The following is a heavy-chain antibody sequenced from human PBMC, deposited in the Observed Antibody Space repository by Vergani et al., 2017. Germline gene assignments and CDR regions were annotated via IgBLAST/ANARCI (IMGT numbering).Heavy chain of an antibody. CDR1: GGSVSSGSYY. V-gene: IGHV4-61*01. CDR2: IYYSGST. D-gene: IGHD3-3*01. CDR3: ARRGYDFWSGYYSPLYFDY. Sequence: QVQLQESGPGLVKPSETLSLTCTVSGGSVSSGSYYWSWIRQPPGKGLEWIGYIYYSGSTNYNPSLKSRVTISVDTSKNQFSLKLSSVTAADTAVYYCARRGYDFWSGYYSPLYFDYWGQGTLVTVSS. J-gene: IGHJ4*02.